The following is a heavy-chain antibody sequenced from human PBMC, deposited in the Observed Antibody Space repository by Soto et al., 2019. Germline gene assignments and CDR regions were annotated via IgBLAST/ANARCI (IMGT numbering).Heavy chain of an antibody. D-gene: IGHD3-3*01. J-gene: IGHJ6*03. V-gene: IGHV1-69*02. Sequence: ASVKVSCKASGGAFSSYTISWVRQAPGQGLEWMGRIIPILGIANYAQKFQGRVTITADKSTSTAYMELSSLRSEDTAVYYCANTIADYDFWSGPDTVYYIDVWGKGTTVTVSS. CDR1: GGAFSSYT. CDR2: IIPILGIA. CDR3: ANTIADYDFWSGPDTVYYIDV.